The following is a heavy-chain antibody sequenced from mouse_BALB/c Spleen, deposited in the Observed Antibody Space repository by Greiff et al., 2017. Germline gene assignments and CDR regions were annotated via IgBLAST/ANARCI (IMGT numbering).Heavy chain of an antibody. J-gene: IGHJ4*01. D-gene: IGHD4-1*01. CDR2: IWSGGST. V-gene: IGHV2-2*02. CDR3: ARKKLVYYAMDY. Sequence: VQLQQSGPGLVQPSQSLSITCTVSGFSLTSYGVHWVRQSPGKGLEWLGVIWSGGSTDYNAAFISRLSISKDNSKSQVFFKMNSLQANDTAIYYCARKKLVYYAMDYWGQGTSVTVSS. CDR1: GFSLTSYG.